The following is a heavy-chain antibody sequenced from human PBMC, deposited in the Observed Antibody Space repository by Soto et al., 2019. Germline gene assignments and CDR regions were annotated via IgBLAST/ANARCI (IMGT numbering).Heavy chain of an antibody. J-gene: IGHJ4*02. D-gene: IGHD3-10*01. CDR2: IYYSGST. Sequence: SETLSLTCTVSGGSISSSSYYWGWIRQPPGKGLEWIGSIYYSGSTYYNPSLKSRVTISVDTSKNQFSLKLSSVTAADTAVYYCASDSMGFGELYGYWGQGTLVTVSS. V-gene: IGHV4-39*01. CDR3: ASDSMGFGELYGY. CDR1: GGSISSSSYY.